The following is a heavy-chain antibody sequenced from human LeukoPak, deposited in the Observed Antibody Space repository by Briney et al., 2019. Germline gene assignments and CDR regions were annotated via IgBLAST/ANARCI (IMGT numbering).Heavy chain of an antibody. CDR3: ARALGMAVAGSAGY. J-gene: IGHJ4*02. D-gene: IGHD6-19*01. CDR1: GYTGTVYN. V-gene: IGHV1-2*02. CDR2: INPNTGGT. Sequence: GASVKVSFKASGYTGTVYNIHWGRQAPGQGLELMGCINPNTGGTTFAQKFQGRVTMNRDTSISTAYMELSSLRSDDTAVYYCARALGMAVAGSAGYWGQGTLVTVSS.